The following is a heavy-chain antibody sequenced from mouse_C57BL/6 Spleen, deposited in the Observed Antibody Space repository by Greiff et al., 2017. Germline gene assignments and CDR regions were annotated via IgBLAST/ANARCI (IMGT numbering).Heavy chain of an antibody. CDR2: ISSGCDYN. CDR3: TRDSLLLGPMDY. D-gene: IGHD1-1*01. CDR1: GFTFSSYA. V-gene: IGHV5-9-1*02. Sequence: EVKLVESGEGLVKPGGSLKLSCAASGFTFSSYAMSWVRQTPEKRLEWVAYISSGCDYNYYADTVKGRFTISRDNARNTLYLQMSSLKSEDTAMYYCTRDSLLLGPMDYWGQGTSVTVSS. J-gene: IGHJ4*01.